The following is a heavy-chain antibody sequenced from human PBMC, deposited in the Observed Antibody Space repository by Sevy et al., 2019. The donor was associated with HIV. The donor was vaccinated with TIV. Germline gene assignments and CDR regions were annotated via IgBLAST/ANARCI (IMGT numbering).Heavy chain of an antibody. J-gene: IGHJ6*02. CDR1: GFPFSSYA. D-gene: IGHD2-8*02. Sequence: GGSLRLSCAASGFPFSSYAMSWVRQAPGRGLEWVSTLIGGGRRTYYADSVTGRFSISRDNSRNTLYLQMNSLRVEDTAIHYCAKRRVRSGLSGGGANYGMDVCGRGTTVTVSS. V-gene: IGHV3-23*01. CDR2: LIGGGRRT. CDR3: AKRRVRSGLSGGGANYGMDV.